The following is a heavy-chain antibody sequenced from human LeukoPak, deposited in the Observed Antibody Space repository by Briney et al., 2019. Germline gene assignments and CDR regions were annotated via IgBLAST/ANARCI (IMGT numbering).Heavy chain of an antibody. J-gene: IGHJ4*02. V-gene: IGHV2-5*01. CDR2: IYWNDDK. CDR1: GFSLSTSGVG. Sequence: SGPTLVKPTQTLTLTCTFSGFSLSTSGVGVGWIRQPPGKALEWLALIYWNDDKRYSPSLKSRLTITKDTSKNQVVLTMTNMDPVDTATYYCAHEDSGGSSMAWGYWGQGTLVAVSS. CDR3: AHEDSGGSSMAWGY. D-gene: IGHD2-15*01.